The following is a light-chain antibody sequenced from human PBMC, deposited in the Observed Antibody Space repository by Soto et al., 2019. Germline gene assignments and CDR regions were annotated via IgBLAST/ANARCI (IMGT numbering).Light chain of an antibody. J-gene: IGKJ2*01. CDR2: AAS. CDR3: QQYYSSPYT. V-gene: IGKV1-39*01. CDR1: QSVTSN. Sequence: DIQMTQSPSSLSASIGDRVTITCRASQSVTSNLNWYQQKFGETPKLLMYAASNLQGGVPSRFSGSGSGTDFTLTISSPQPEDFATYYCQQYYSSPYTFGQGTKLEV.